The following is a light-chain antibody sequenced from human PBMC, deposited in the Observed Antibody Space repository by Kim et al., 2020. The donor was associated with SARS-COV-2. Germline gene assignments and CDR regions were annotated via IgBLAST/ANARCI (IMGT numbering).Light chain of an antibody. V-gene: IGLV3-1*01. Sequence: SYELTHPPSVSVSPGQTASITCSGDKLGDKYACWYQQKPGQSPVVVIHQDRKRPSGIPERFSGSNSGNTATLTISGTQAMDEADYYCQAWDSSTVVFGGGTQLTVL. CDR2: QDR. J-gene: IGLJ2*01. CDR1: KLGDKY. CDR3: QAWDSSTVV.